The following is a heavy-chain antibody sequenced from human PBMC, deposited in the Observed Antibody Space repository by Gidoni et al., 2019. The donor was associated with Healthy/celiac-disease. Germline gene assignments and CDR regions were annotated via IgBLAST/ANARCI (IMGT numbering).Heavy chain of an antibody. CDR1: GYTFTSYY. J-gene: IGHJ6*02. Sequence: QVQLVQSGAEVKKPGASVKVSCKASGYTFTSYYMHWVRQAPGQGLEWMGIINPSGGSTSYAQKFQGRVTMTRDTSTSTVYMELSSLRSEDTAVYYCAREETVVVVAAARDPLYYYYGMDVWGQGTTVTVSS. V-gene: IGHV1-46*01. D-gene: IGHD2-15*01. CDR3: AREETVVVVAAARDPLYYYYGMDV. CDR2: INPSGGST.